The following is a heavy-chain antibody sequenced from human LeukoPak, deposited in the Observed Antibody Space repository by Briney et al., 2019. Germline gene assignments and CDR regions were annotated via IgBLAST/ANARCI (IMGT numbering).Heavy chain of an antibody. D-gene: IGHD2-2*01. CDR2: INPYSGGT. Sequence: ASVKVSCKASGYSFTGYYMHWVRQAPGQGLEWMGWINPYSGGTNYAQKFQGRVTMTRDTSISTAYMELSRLRSDDTAAYYCVRDRTKYCSSTSCPLDYWGQGTLVTVSS. CDR1: GYSFTGYY. J-gene: IGHJ4*02. V-gene: IGHV1-2*02. CDR3: VRDRTKYCSSTSCPLDY.